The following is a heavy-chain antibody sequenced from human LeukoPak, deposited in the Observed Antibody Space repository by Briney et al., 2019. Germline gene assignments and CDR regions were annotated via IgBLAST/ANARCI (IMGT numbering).Heavy chain of an antibody. CDR3: ARASRDGYNQNFDH. Sequence: GQSLNISSKGLGYSFSSYWRAWVRQRPGKGLEWMGIIYPGGSETRYDPSFQGQVTISADMSTSTAYLQWSSLRASDTAMYYCARASRDGYNQNFDHWGQGTLVTVSS. CDR1: GYSFSSYW. D-gene: IGHD5-24*01. CDR2: IYPGGSET. V-gene: IGHV5-51*01. J-gene: IGHJ4*02.